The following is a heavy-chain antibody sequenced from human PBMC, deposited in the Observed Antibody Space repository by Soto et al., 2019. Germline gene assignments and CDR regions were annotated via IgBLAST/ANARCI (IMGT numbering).Heavy chain of an antibody. CDR2: FSGSGGRT. Sequence: PGGSLRLSCAASGFTFSNYVMSWVRQAPGKGLEWVSGFSGSGGRTNYADSVKGRFTISRDNSKNTLYLQMSSLRAEDTAVYYCAKDDGGYWYVDYWGQGTLVTVSS. D-gene: IGHD6-25*01. CDR3: AKDDGGYWYVDY. V-gene: IGHV3-23*01. J-gene: IGHJ4*02. CDR1: GFTFSNYV.